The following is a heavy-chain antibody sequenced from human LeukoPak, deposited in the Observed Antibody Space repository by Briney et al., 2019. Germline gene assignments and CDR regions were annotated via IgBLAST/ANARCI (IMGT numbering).Heavy chain of an antibody. J-gene: IGHJ4*02. CDR2: IYYSGST. CDR3: ARRGGHGGSFDY. D-gene: IGHD4-23*01. V-gene: IGHV4-59*01. CDR1: GGSISTYY. Sequence: SETLSLTCTVSGGSISTYYWGWIRQPPGKGLEWVGNIYYSGSTIYNPSLKSRVTMSVDTSKNQFSLNLTSVTAADTAVYYCARRGGHGGSFDYWGQGTLVTVSS.